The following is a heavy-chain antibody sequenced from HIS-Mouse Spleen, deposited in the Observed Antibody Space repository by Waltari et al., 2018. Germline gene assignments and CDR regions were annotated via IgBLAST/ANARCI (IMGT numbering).Heavy chain of an antibody. CDR3: ARVKT. CDR2: IYHTGST. V-gene: IGHV4-38-2*02. Sequence: QVQLQESGPGLVQPSDTLSLTCTVSGYSIRRGYYWGWLRQPPGKGLEWIGSIYHTGSTYYNPSLKSRVTISVDTSKNQFSLKLSSVTAADTAVYYCARVKTWGQGTLVTVSS. J-gene: IGHJ5*02. CDR1: GYSIRRGYY.